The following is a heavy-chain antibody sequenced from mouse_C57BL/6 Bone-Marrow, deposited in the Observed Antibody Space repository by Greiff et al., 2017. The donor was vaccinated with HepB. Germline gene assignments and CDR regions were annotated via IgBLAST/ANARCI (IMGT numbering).Heavy chain of an antibody. CDR2: ISYDGSN. Sequence: EESGPGLVKPSQSLSLTCSVTGYSITSGYYWNWIRQFPGNKLEWMGYISYDGSNNYNPSLKNRISITRDTSKNQFFLKLNSVTTEDTATYYCARDRGWLPYYFDYWGQGTTLTVSS. CDR1: GYSITSGYY. J-gene: IGHJ2*01. D-gene: IGHD2-3*01. CDR3: ARDRGWLPYYFDY. V-gene: IGHV3-6*01.